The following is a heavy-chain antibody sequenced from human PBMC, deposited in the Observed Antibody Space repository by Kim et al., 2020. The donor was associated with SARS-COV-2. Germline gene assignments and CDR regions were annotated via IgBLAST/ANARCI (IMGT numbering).Heavy chain of an antibody. CDR1: GFTFSSYA. D-gene: IGHD3-9*01. V-gene: IGHV3-23*01. CDR3: AKDEQLRYFDWFPALADAFDI. J-gene: IGHJ3*02. Sequence: GGSLRLSCAASGFTFSSYAMSWVRQAPGKGLEWVSAISGSGGSTYYADSVKGRFTISRDNSKNTLYLQMNSLRAEDTAVYYCAKDEQLRYFDWFPALADAFDIWGQGTMVTVSS. CDR2: ISGSGGST.